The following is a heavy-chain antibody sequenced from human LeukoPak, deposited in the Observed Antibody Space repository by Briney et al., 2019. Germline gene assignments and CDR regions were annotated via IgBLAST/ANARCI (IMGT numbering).Heavy chain of an antibody. V-gene: IGHV3-30*18. J-gene: IGHJ4*02. Sequence: GRSLRLSCAASGFTFSSYGMHWVRQAPGKGLEWAAVISYDGSNKYYADSVKGRFTISRDNSKNTLYLQMNSLRAEDTAVYYCAKDEGQALLWFGELRYFDYWGQGTLVTVSS. CDR2: ISYDGSNK. CDR1: GFTFSSYG. CDR3: AKDEGQALLWFGELRYFDY. D-gene: IGHD3-10*01.